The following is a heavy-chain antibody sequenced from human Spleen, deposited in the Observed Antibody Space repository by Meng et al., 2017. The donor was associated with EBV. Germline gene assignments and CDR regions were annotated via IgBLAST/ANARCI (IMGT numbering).Heavy chain of an antibody. Sequence: QVQLLQSGAEVQKPGSAVKLSCKTAGGTFRSDAISWVRQAPGQGLEWMGGLIPMSDAPHYAQKFQGRVTITADESTSTHYMDLSGLRSEDTAVYYCASESGRGFTPDYWGQGTLVTVSS. D-gene: IGHD3-10*01. CDR1: GGTFRSDA. V-gene: IGHV1-69*01. J-gene: IGHJ4*02. CDR3: ASESGRGFTPDY. CDR2: LIPMSDAP.